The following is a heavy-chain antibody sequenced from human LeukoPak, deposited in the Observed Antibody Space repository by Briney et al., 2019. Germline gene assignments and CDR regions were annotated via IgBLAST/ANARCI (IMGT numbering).Heavy chain of an antibody. V-gene: IGHV3-20*04. Sequence: PGGSLRLSCAASGFTFSRYSMTWVRQAPGKGLEWVSGINWNGGSTGYADSVKGRFTISIDNAKNSLYLQMNSLRAEDTALYYCARVRGAMDAFDIWGQGTMVTVSS. D-gene: IGHD3-10*01. CDR1: GFTFSRYS. J-gene: IGHJ3*02. CDR3: ARVRGAMDAFDI. CDR2: INWNGGST.